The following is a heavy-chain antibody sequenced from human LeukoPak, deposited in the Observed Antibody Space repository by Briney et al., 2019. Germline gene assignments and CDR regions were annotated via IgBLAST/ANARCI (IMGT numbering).Heavy chain of an antibody. D-gene: IGHD1-26*01. CDR1: GGSFSGYY. CDR3: ARRLVGATCDY. J-gene: IGHJ4*02. CDR2: INHSGST. Sequence: SETLSLTCAVYGGSFSGYYRSWIRQPPGKGLEWIGEINHSGSTNYNPSLKSRVTISVDTSKNQFSLKLSSVAAADTAVYYCARRLVGATCDYWGQGTLVTVSS. V-gene: IGHV4-34*01.